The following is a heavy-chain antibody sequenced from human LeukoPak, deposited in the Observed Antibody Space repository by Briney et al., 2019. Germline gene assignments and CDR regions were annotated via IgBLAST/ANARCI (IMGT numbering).Heavy chain of an antibody. CDR2: IYYSGST. Sequence: SETLSLTCTVSGGSISSYYWSWIRQPPGKGLEWIGYIYYSGSTNCNPSLKSRVTISVDTSKNQFSLKLSSVTAADTAVYYCARDLGRGYSGYDYVAAFDIWGQGTMVTVSS. J-gene: IGHJ3*02. CDR3: ARDLGRGYSGYDYVAAFDI. V-gene: IGHV4-59*01. CDR1: GGSISSYY. D-gene: IGHD5-12*01.